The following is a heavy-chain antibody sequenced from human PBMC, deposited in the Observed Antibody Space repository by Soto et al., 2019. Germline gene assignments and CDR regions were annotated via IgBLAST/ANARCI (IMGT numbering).Heavy chain of an antibody. CDR2: IYYSGST. Sequence: QVQLQESGPGLVKPSGTLSLTCAVSGGSISSGDWCWSWVRQSPGKGLEWIGEIYYSGSTTYNPSLKSLVIISADQSANQFSLGLSSVPAADTAVYYCARRGSDSIFASVDYWGQATLGTV. CDR1: GGSISSGDW. CDR3: ARRGSDSIFASVDY. D-gene: IGHD3-9*01. V-gene: IGHV4-4*02. J-gene: IGHJ4*02.